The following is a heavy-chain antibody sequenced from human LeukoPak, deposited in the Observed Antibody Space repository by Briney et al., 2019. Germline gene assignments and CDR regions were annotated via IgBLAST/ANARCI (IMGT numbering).Heavy chain of an antibody. J-gene: IGHJ4*02. CDR3: ARVSSGAFDY. D-gene: IGHD6-25*01. V-gene: IGHV4-59*01. CDR1: GGSISSYY. CDR2: MSDSGST. Sequence: SETLSLTCIVSGGSISSYYWIWIRQPPGRGLEWVGYMSDSGSTNYNPSLKSRVTISVDTSKNQFSLKLSSVTAADTAVYYCARVSSGAFDYWGQGTLVTVSS.